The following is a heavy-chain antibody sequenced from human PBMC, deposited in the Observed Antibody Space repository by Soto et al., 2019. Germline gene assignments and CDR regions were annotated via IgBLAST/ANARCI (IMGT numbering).Heavy chain of an antibody. Sequence: QVQLQESGPGLVRPSGTLSLTCAVSGDSISSNNWWSWVRQPPGKGLEWIGEIYHSGSSNYNPSLKSRVTMSLVPSKNLFSLTLASVTAADTAFYYCARDQGSHPGDWGQGSLVSVSS. CDR3: ARDQGSHPGD. D-gene: IGHD6-13*01. CDR1: GDSISSNNW. J-gene: IGHJ4*02. CDR2: IYHSGSS. V-gene: IGHV4-4*02.